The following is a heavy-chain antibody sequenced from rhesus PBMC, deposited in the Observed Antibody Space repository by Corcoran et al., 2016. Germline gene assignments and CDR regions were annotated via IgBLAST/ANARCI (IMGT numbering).Heavy chain of an antibody. J-gene: IGHJ4*01. D-gene: IGHD3-16*01. V-gene: IGHV4S11*01. CDR1: CGSISRSY. CDR2: TYGSGSNT. Sequence: LLQESGPVRLKPSETLSLTCSVSCGSISRSYWSSICHPPGKRLEWFGYTYGSGSNTNYNPALKSRVTLSVDTYKNQLSLKLSSVCAADTAVYYCASDGGSYYLMGPLGYWGQGVLVTVSS. CDR3: ASDGGSYYLMGPLGY.